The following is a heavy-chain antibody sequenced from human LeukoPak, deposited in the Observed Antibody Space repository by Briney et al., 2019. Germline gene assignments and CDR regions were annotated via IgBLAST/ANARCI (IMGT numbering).Heavy chain of an antibody. CDR1: GFTFSSYA. CDR3: ARGLFMQLELQYFDY. J-gene: IGHJ4*02. D-gene: IGHD1-7*01. CDR2: ISYDGSNK. Sequence: GGSLRLSCAASGFTFSSYAMHWVRQAPGKGLEWVAVISYDGSNKYYADSVKGRFTISRDNSKNTLYLQMNSLRAEDTAVYYCARGLFMQLELQYFDYWGQGTLVTVSS. V-gene: IGHV3-30*04.